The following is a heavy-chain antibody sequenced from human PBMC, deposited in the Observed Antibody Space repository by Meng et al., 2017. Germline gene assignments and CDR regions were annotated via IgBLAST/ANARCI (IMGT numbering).Heavy chain of an antibody. CDR1: GFTFSGSA. J-gene: IGHJ5*02. V-gene: IGHV3-73*01. CDR3: TREILTGYFT. CDR2: IRSKANSYAT. Sequence: VQVVESWGGVVQPGGSLKLSCAASGFTFSGSAMHWVRQASGKGPEWVGRIRSKANSYATAYAASVKGRFTISRDDSKNTAYLQMNSLKTEDTAVYYCTREILTGYFTWGQGTLVTVSS. D-gene: IGHD3-9*01.